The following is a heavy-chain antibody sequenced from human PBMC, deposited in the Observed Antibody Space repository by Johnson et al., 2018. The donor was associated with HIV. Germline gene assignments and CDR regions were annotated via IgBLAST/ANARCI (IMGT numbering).Heavy chain of an antibody. CDR2: IKTKTEGGTT. CDR3: AKFEGFSTVNRVVGDAFDI. D-gene: IGHD3-10*01. CDR1: GLSFSKAW. V-gene: IGHV3-15*01. Sequence: VQLVESGGGLVTPGGSLRLSCAVYGLSFSKAWMSWVRQAPGKGLEWVGRIKTKTEGGTTDYAASVKGRFTISRDNSKNTLYLQMNSLRAEDTAVYFCAKFEGFSTVNRVVGDAFDIWGQGTMVTVSS. J-gene: IGHJ3*02.